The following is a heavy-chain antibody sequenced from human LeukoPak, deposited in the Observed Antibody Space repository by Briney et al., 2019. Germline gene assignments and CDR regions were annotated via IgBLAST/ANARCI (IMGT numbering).Heavy chain of an antibody. CDR1: GIIFSRAW. D-gene: IGHD3-3*01. CDR3: ATLRALRFPDS. CDR2: IKSKIDGATA. Sequence: PGGSLRLSCEASGIIFSRAWMTWVRQAPGKGPEWVGRIKSKIDGATADYAAPVKGRFAISRDDSENTLYLQMNSLKIEDTAMYYCATLRALRFPDSWGRGTLVTVSS. J-gene: IGHJ4*02. V-gene: IGHV3-15*01.